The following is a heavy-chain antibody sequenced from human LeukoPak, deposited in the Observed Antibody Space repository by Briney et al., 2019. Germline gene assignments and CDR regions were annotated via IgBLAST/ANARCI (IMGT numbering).Heavy chain of an antibody. Sequence: ASVKVSCKVSGYTLTELSMHWVRQAPGKGLEWMGGFDPEDGETIYAQKFQGRVTMTRNTSISTAYMELSSLRSEDTAVYYCARGRKVRGVIGNWIDPWGQGTLVTVSS. CDR3: ARGRKVRGVIGNWIDP. CDR2: FDPEDGET. CDR1: GYTLTELS. J-gene: IGHJ5*02. V-gene: IGHV1-24*01. D-gene: IGHD3-10*01.